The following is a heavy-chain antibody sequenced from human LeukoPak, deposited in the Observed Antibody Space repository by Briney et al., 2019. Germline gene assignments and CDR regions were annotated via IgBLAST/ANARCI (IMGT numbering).Heavy chain of an antibody. CDR3: ARLDILTAANFDP. V-gene: IGHV4-59*06. CDR1: GASINSYY. J-gene: IGHJ5*02. CDR2: IYYSGGT. D-gene: IGHD3-9*01. Sequence: PSDTLSLTCSVSGASINSYYWSWIRQHPGKGLEWIGYIYYSGGTQYNPSLKSRVTISVDTSKNQFSLRLSSVTAADTAVYYCARLDILTAANFDPWGQGTLVTVSS.